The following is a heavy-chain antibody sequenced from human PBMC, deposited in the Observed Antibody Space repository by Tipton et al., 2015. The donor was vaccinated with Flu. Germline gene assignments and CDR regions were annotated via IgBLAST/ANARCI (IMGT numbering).Heavy chain of an antibody. CDR2: IYYSGTT. D-gene: IGHD3-10*01. J-gene: IGHJ4*02. V-gene: IGHV4-39*07. CDR3: ARGSGSGTFVIFDY. Sequence: TLSLTCTVSGGSISSYTYYWGWFRQSPGTGLEWIGSIYYSGTTYYNPSLKSRVTMSVDTSKNQFSLSLSSVTAADTAVYYCARGSGSGTFVIFDYWGQGTLVAVSS. CDR1: GGSISSYTYY.